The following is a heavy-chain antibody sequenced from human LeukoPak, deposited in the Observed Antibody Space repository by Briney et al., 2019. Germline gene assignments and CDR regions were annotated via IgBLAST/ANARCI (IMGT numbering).Heavy chain of an antibody. Sequence: PGGSLRLSCAASGFTVSSNYMSWVRQAPGKGLVWVSRINSNGSSTSYADSVKGRFTISRDNAKNTLYLQMNSLRAEDTAVYYCAGVATISSGYYLPDYWGQGTLVTVSS. CDR3: AGVATISSGYYLPDY. CDR2: INSNGSST. CDR1: GFTVSSNY. J-gene: IGHJ4*02. V-gene: IGHV3-74*01. D-gene: IGHD3-22*01.